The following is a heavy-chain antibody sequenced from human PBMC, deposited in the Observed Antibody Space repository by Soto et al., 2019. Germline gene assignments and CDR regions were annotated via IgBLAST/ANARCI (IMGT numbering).Heavy chain of an antibody. J-gene: IGHJ6*02. V-gene: IGHV4-4*07. CDR3: AREDYGDYGGDYFYYYGMGV. CDR1: GGSISSYY. CDR2: IYTNGST. D-gene: IGHD4-17*01. Sequence: PSETLSLTCTVSGGSISSYYWSWIRQPAGKGLEWIGRIYTNGSTNYNPAPKSRGTMPLGTTKNHISLQLNTVTAADPALYYCAREDYGDYGGDYFYYYGMGVWGQGTTVTVSS.